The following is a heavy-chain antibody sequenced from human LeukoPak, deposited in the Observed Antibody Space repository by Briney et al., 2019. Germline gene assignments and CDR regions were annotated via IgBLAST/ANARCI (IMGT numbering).Heavy chain of an antibody. CDR3: ARVQSSGWYGAFDI. CDR1: GFTFSSSA. Sequence: PGGSLRLSCAASGFTFSSSAMTWVRQAPGKGLEWVSLISGSDGSTYYADSVKGRFTISRDNSKNTLYLQMNSLRAEDTAVYYCARVQSSGWYGAFDIWGQGTMVTVSS. J-gene: IGHJ3*02. V-gene: IGHV3-23*01. D-gene: IGHD6-19*01. CDR2: ISGSDGST.